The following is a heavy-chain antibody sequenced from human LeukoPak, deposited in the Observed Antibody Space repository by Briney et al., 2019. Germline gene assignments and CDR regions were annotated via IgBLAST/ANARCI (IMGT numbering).Heavy chain of an antibody. CDR2: INPSGGST. CDR3: ARVSVGVVPEV. V-gene: IGHV1-46*01. Sequence: ASVKVSCKASGYTFASYYMHWVRQAPGQGLEWMGIINPSGGSTSYAQKFQGRVTMTRDTSTSTVYMELSSLRSEDTAVYYCARVSVGVVPEVWGQGTLVTVSS. J-gene: IGHJ4*02. D-gene: IGHD3-3*01. CDR1: GYTFASYY.